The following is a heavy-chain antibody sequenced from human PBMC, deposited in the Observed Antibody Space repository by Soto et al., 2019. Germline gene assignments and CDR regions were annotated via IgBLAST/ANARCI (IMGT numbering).Heavy chain of an antibody. Sequence: GGSLRLSCAASGFTVSCDHMSWVRQAPGKGLECIAVIYYGGTTYYADSVQGRFTVSRDSSKNTLHLQMNDLRADDTAVYYCAREAAGFDIWGQGTMVTVSS. CDR1: GFTVSCDH. J-gene: IGHJ3*02. V-gene: IGHV3-53*01. CDR3: AREAAGFDI. CDR2: IYYGGTT. D-gene: IGHD6-13*01.